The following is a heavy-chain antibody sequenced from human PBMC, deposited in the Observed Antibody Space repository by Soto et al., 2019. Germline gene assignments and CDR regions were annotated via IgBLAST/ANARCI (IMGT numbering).Heavy chain of an antibody. D-gene: IGHD2-21*01. V-gene: IGHV4-30-4*01. Sequence: LSLTFTVSGGSVNSGDYYWRWIRQPPGKGLEWIGYIYYSGDTPYNPILKRRLIISIDAAESHLSLKLSSVTVADTAFYYCARGHVVVHAGTPLWGQGTLVTVSS. J-gene: IGHJ4*02. CDR1: GGSVNSGDYY. CDR2: IYYSGDT. CDR3: ARGHVVVHAGTPL.